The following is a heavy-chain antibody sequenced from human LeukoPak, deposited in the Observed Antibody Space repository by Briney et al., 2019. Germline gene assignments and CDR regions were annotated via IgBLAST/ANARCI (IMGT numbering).Heavy chain of an antibody. D-gene: IGHD2-2*01. J-gene: IGHJ4*02. CDR2: IIPNSGGT. CDR3: ARWLCSSTSCFPDY. Sequence: ASVKVSCKASGYTFTDYYMHWVRQAPGQGLEWMGWIIPNSGGTNSAQKFQGRVTMTRDRSISTAYMELSRLRSDDTAVYYCARWLCSSTSCFPDYWGQGTLVTVSS. CDR1: GYTFTDYY. V-gene: IGHV1-2*02.